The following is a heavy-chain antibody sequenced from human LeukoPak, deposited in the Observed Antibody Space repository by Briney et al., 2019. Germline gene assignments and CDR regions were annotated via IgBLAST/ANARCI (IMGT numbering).Heavy chain of an antibody. D-gene: IGHD1-7*01. J-gene: IGHJ3*02. V-gene: IGHV4-59*01. Sequence: SETLSLTCTVSGGSINSYYWGWVRQPPEKGLEWIGSIYYSGNIYYNPSLKSGVTISVDTSNNQFSLKLSSVAAADTAVYYCARGGRNYVDAFDIWGQGTMVTVSS. CDR1: GGSINSYY. CDR3: ARGGRNYVDAFDI. CDR2: IYYSGNI.